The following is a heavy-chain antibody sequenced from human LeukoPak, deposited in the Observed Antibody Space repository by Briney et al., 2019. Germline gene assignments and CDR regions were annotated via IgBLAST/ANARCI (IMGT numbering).Heavy chain of an antibody. CDR2: INPSGGST. CDR3: VLKAYYYDSSGYADY. J-gene: IGHJ4*02. Sequence: GASVKVSCKASGYTFTSYYMHWVRQAPGQGLEWMGIINPSGGSTSYAQKFQGRVTMTRDMSTSTVYMELSSLRSEDTAVYYCVLKAYYYDSSGYADYWGQGTLVTVSS. CDR1: GYTFTSYY. D-gene: IGHD3-22*01. V-gene: IGHV1-46*01.